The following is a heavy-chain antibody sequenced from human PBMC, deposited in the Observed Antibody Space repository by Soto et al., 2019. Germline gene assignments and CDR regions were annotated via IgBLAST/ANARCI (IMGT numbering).Heavy chain of an antibody. CDR1: GFTFSSYG. J-gene: IGHJ6*02. Sequence: QVQLVESGGGVVQPGRSLRLSCAASGFTFSSYGMHWVRQAPGKGLEWVAVISYDGSNKYYADSVKGRFTISRDNSKNTQYMELNRLRAEDTTVYYCAIDRWGITMVRGVIIEPDYYYYYGMDVWGQGTTVTVSS. CDR2: ISYDGSNK. CDR3: AIDRWGITMVRGVIIEPDYYYYYGMDV. D-gene: IGHD3-10*01. V-gene: IGHV3-30*03.